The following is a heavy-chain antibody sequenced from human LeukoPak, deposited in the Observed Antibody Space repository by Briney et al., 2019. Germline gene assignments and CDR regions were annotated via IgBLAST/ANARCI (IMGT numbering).Heavy chain of an antibody. Sequence: TSETLSLTCTVSGGSINNYYWSWIRQPAGKGLEWIGRIYTRGSTNYNPSLKSRVTMSVDTSKNQFSLNLSSVTAADTAVYYCARGRYCSADICSGGDAFDIWGQGTMVSVSS. V-gene: IGHV4-4*07. CDR2: IYTRGST. D-gene: IGHD2-15*01. CDR1: GGSINNYY. CDR3: ARGRYCSADICSGGDAFDI. J-gene: IGHJ3*02.